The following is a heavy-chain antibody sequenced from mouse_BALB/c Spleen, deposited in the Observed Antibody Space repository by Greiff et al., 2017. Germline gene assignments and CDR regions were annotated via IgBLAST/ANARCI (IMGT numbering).Heavy chain of an antibody. CDR3: ARSPIYYYGSSYPY. CDR2: IYPGGGYT. D-gene: IGHD1-1*01. V-gene: IGHV1-63*02. CDR1: GYTFTNYW. J-gene: IGHJ2*01. Sequence: QVQLKQSGAELVRPGTSVKISCKASGYTFTNYWLGWVKQRPGHGLEWIGDIYPGGGYTNYNEKFKGKATLTADTSSSTAYMQLSSLTSEDSAVYYCARSPIYYYGSSYPYWGQGTTLTVSS.